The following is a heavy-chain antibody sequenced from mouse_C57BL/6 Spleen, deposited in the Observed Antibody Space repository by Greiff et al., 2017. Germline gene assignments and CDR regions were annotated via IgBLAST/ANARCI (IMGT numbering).Heavy chain of an antibody. D-gene: IGHD2-4*01. V-gene: IGHV5-4*01. CDR1: GFTFSSYA. J-gene: IGHJ2*01. CDR3: AREGYDDVGRYFDY. Sequence: EVHLVESGGGLVKPGGSLKLSCAASGFTFSSYAMSWVRQTPEKRLEWVATISDGGSYTYYPDNVKGRFTISRDNAKNNLYLQMSHLKSEDTAMYYCAREGYDDVGRYFDYWGQGTTLTVSS. CDR2: ISDGGSYT.